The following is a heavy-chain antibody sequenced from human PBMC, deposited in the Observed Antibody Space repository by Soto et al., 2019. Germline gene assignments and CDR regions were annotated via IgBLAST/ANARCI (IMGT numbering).Heavy chain of an antibody. D-gene: IGHD2-21*02. Sequence: QVQLVQSGAEVKKPGSSVKVSCKASGGTFSSYAISWVRQAPGQGLEWMGGIIPIFGTANYAQKFQGRVTIKADEYTSTAYMELSSLRSEYTAVYYCARGRIVVVTASPLDYWGQGTLVNVSS. V-gene: IGHV1-69*01. CDR1: GGTFSSYA. CDR2: IIPIFGTA. CDR3: ARGRIVVVTASPLDY. J-gene: IGHJ4*02.